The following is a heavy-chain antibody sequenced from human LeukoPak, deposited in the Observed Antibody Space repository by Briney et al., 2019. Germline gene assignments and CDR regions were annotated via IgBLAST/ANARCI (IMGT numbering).Heavy chain of an antibody. Sequence: TTSETLSLTCTVSGGSINNYYWSWIRQPAGKGLEWIGRIYTSGSTNYNPSLKSRVTMSVDTSKNQFSLKLSSVTAADTAVYYCARHMPGYQLPEPHFDYWGQGTLVTVSS. CDR1: GGSINNYY. CDR2: IYTSGST. D-gene: IGHD2-2*01. J-gene: IGHJ4*02. CDR3: ARHMPGYQLPEPHFDY. V-gene: IGHV4-4*07.